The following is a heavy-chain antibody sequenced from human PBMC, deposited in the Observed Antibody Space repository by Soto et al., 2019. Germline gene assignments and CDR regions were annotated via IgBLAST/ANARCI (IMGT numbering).Heavy chain of an antibody. CDR2: IYNSGNT. CDR3: ASGLSGDKVDQ. J-gene: IGHJ4*02. Sequence: QVQLQESGPGLVKPSQTLSLTCTVSGGSISDGAYYWSWIRQPPGKGLEWIGHIYNSGNTYNNPSLRSRLTISLDKSKSQFSLNLNSVTAADTAVYYCASGLSGDKVDQWGQGTLVTVSS. V-gene: IGHV4-30-4*01. CDR1: GGSISDGAYY. D-gene: IGHD2-21*01.